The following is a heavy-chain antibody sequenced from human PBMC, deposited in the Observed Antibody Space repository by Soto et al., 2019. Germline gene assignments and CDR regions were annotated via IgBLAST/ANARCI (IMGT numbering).Heavy chain of an antibody. Sequence: EVQVSESGGGLVQPGGSLRLSCATSGFTFSNYPMNWVCQAPGKGLEWVSGISAGGDRTYYADSVKGRFTIFRDNSKNSVSLRMNSLRVEDTAVYYCARRVWGQGTLVTVSS. J-gene: IGHJ4*02. CDR2: ISAGGDRT. CDR3: ARRV. CDR1: GFTFSNYP. V-gene: IGHV3-23*01.